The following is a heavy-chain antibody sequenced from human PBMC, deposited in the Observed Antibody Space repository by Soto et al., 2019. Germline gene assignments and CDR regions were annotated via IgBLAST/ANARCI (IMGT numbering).Heavy chain of an antibody. Sequence: ASVKVSCKVSGYTLTELSMHWVRQAPGKGLEWMGGFDPEDGETIYAQKFQGRVTMTEDTSTDTAYMELSSLRSEDTAVYYCARYDSSGYYWPYYYYGMDVWGQGTTVTVSS. V-gene: IGHV1-24*01. CDR3: ARYDSSGYYWPYYYYGMDV. J-gene: IGHJ6*02. CDR2: FDPEDGET. CDR1: GYTLTELS. D-gene: IGHD3-22*01.